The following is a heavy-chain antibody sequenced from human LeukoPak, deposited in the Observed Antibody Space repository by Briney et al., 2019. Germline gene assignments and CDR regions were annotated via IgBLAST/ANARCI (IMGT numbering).Heavy chain of an antibody. V-gene: IGHV4-61*02. CDR2: IYTSGST. D-gene: IGHD1-26*01. CDR1: GGSISSGSYY. CDR3: ARAPVGATHWYFDL. J-gene: IGHJ2*01. Sequence: SQTLSLTCTVSGGSISSGSYYWSWIRQPAGKGLEWIGRIYTSGSTNYNPSLKSRVTISVDTSKKQFSLKLSSVTAADTAVHYCARAPVGATHWYFDLWGRGTLVTVSS.